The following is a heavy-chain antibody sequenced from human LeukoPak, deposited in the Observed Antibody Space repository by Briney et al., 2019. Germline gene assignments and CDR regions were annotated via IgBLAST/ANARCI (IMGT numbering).Heavy chain of an antibody. J-gene: IGHJ3*02. V-gene: IGHV3-33*01. Sequence: PGRSLRLSCAASGFTFSSFGMHWVRQAPGKGLEWVAVIWGDRSTKKYADSVKGRFTISRDNSKNTLYLEMNSLRAEDTAVYYCARDLGGNSYGFVPDAFDIWGQGTMVTVSS. CDR2: IWGDRSTK. CDR1: GFTFSSFG. D-gene: IGHD5-18*01. CDR3: ARDLGGNSYGFVPDAFDI.